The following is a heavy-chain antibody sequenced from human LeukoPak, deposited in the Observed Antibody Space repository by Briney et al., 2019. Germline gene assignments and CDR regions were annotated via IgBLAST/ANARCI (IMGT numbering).Heavy chain of an antibody. Sequence: PSETLSLTCAVYGGSFSGYYWSWIRQPPGKGLEWIGEINHSGSTNYNPSLKSRVTISVDTSKNQFSLKLGSVTAADTAVYYCARGPTMVRGVIPSFGYFDLWGRGTLVTVSS. V-gene: IGHV4-34*01. CDR1: GGSFSGYY. J-gene: IGHJ2*01. CDR2: INHSGST. CDR3: ARGPTMVRGVIPSFGYFDL. D-gene: IGHD3-10*01.